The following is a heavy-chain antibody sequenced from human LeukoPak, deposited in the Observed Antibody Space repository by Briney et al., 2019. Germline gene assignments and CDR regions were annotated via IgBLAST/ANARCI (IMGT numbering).Heavy chain of an antibody. V-gene: IGHV3-7*01. D-gene: IGHD3-22*01. J-gene: IGHJ4*02. CDR2: IKQDGSEK. Sequence: GGSLRLSCAASGFTFSSYWMSWVRQAPGKGLEWVANIKQDGSEKYYVDSVKGRFTISRDNAKNSLYLQMNSLRAEDTAVYYCATQVHYHDSSGYYWDWGQGTLVTVSS. CDR3: ATQVHYHDSSGYYWD. CDR1: GFTFSSYW.